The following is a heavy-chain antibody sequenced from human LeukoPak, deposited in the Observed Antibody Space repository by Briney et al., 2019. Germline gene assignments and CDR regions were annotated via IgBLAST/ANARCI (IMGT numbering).Heavy chain of an antibody. J-gene: IGHJ4*02. V-gene: IGHV4-59*01. CDR1: GGSISSYY. Sequence: SQTLSLTCTVSGGSISSYYWSWIRQPPGKGLEWVGYIYYSGSTNYNPSLKSRVTISVDTSKNQFSLKLSSVTAADTAVYYCARALPHYDSSGYYYETWPYFDYWGQGTLVTVSS. CDR3: ARALPHYDSSGYYYETWPYFDY. D-gene: IGHD3-22*01. CDR2: IYYSGST.